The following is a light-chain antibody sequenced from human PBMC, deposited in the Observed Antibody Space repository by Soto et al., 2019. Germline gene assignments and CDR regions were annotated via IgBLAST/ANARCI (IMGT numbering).Light chain of an antibody. CDR3: QSYDISLNNYV. J-gene: IGLJ1*01. CDR2: NNN. V-gene: IGLV1-47*02. Sequence: QSVLTQPPSASGTPGQRVTISCSGSSPNIGGNYVYWYQHLPGTAPRLLIYNNNQRPSGVPDRFSGSKSGPSASLAINGLRSEDEADYYCQSYDISLNNYVFGTGTKVTVL. CDR1: SPNIGGNY.